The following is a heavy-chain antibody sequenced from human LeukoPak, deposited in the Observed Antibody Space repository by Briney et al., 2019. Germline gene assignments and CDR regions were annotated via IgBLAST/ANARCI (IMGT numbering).Heavy chain of an antibody. Sequence: GGSLRLSCAASGFTVSSNYMSWVRQAPGKGLEWVSVIYSGGSTYYADSVKGRFTISRDNSKNTLYLQMNSLRAEDTAVYYCARDPTHDPDEFYYYGMDVWGQGTTVTVSS. D-gene: IGHD1-1*01. CDR2: IYSGGST. J-gene: IGHJ6*02. V-gene: IGHV3-53*01. CDR3: ARDPTHDPDEFYYYGMDV. CDR1: GFTVSSNY.